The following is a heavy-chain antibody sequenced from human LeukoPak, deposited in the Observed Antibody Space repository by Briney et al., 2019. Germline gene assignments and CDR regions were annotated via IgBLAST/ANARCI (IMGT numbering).Heavy chain of an antibody. V-gene: IGHV1-46*01. CDR1: GYTFTSYY. Sequence: SVPVSCKASGYTFTSYYMHWVRQAPGQGLEWMGIINPSGGSTSYAQKFQGRVTMTRDTSTSTVYMELSSLRSEDTAVYYCARDRYYYDSSGYIRGISFDYCGQG. CDR3: ARDRYYYDSSGYIRGISFDY. J-gene: IGHJ4*02. D-gene: IGHD3-22*01. CDR2: INPSGGST.